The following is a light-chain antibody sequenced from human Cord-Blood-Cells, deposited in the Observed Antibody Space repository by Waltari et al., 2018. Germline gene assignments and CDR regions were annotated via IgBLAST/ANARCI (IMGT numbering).Light chain of an antibody. CDR1: KLGDKY. J-gene: IGLJ3*02. CDR2: QDS. Sequence: SYELTQPPSVSVSPGQTASITCSGDKLGDKYACWYQQKPAQSPLLVIYQDSKRPSGIPERFSGSNSGNTATLTISGTQAMDEADYYCQAWDSSTAVFGGGTKLTVL. V-gene: IGLV3-1*01. CDR3: QAWDSSTAV.